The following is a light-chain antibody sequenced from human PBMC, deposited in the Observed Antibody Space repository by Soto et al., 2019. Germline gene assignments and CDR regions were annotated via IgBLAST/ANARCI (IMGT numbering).Light chain of an antibody. CDR3: QQYTHWPVWS. V-gene: IGKV3-15*01. J-gene: IGKJ1*01. CDR1: QSISSN. CDR2: GPS. Sequence: EIVLTQSPATLSVSRGERATISCRAGQSISSNLAWYEQKPGQAPRLLVYGPSTRATGVPARFSGSGSGTEFTLTISSLQSEDFAMYYCQQYTHWPVWSFGQGTKVDIK.